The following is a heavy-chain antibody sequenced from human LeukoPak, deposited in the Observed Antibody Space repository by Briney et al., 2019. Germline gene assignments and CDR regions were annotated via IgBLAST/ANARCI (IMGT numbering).Heavy chain of an antibody. CDR2: IRSKANSYAT. CDR1: GFTFSGSA. Sequence: PGGSLRLSCAASGFTFSGSAMHWVRQASGKGLEWVGRIRSKANSYATAYAASVKGRFTISRDDSKNTAYLQMNSLKTEDTAVYYCAGGRRIVRGVGPTFIFGYWGQGTLVTVSS. D-gene: IGHD3-10*01. V-gene: IGHV3-73*01. J-gene: IGHJ4*02. CDR3: AGGRRIVRGVGPTFIFGY.